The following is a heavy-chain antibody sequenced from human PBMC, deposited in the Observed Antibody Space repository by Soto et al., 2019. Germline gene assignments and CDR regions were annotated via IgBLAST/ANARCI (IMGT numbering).Heavy chain of an antibody. J-gene: IGHJ4*02. Sequence: EVHLVQSGAEVKKAGESLKISCKGSGYDFSTSWIAWVRQVPGKGLEYMGIIFPLDSDTRYSPSFQGQVTISVDKSISTAYLQWSDVRASDTAMYYCARGTTVTTYTDYYFDYWGQGTPVTVSS. CDR1: GYDFSTSW. CDR2: IFPLDSDT. CDR3: ARGTTVTTYTDYYFDY. D-gene: IGHD4-4*01. V-gene: IGHV5-51*01.